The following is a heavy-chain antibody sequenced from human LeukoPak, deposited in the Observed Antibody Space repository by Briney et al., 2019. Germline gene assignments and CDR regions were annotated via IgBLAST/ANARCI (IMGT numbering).Heavy chain of an antibody. Sequence: GGSLRLSCAASGFSFSTYRMTWVRQAPGKGLEWVADIKQDGSETFYVDSVKGRFTIPRDNAKNSLYLQMNSLRAEDTAVYYCARGNGGAFDIWGQGTMVTVSS. D-gene: IGHD4-11*01. V-gene: IGHV3-7*04. CDR1: GFSFSTYR. J-gene: IGHJ3*02. CDR3: ARGNGGAFDI. CDR2: IKQDGSET.